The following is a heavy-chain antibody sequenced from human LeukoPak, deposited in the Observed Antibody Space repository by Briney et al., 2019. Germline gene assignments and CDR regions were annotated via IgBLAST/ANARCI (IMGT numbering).Heavy chain of an antibody. D-gene: IGHD4-11*01. CDR2: IIPIFGTA. CDR1: GGTFSSYA. CDR3: ARGTTSTSTLDAYYYYYYMDV. J-gene: IGHJ6*03. V-gene: IGHV1-69*05. Sequence: SVKVSCKASGGTFSSYAISWVRQAPGQGLEWMGGIIPIFGTANYAQKFQGRVTITTDESTSTVYMELSSLRSEDTAVYYCARGTTSTSTLDAYYYYYYMDVWGKGTTVTVSS.